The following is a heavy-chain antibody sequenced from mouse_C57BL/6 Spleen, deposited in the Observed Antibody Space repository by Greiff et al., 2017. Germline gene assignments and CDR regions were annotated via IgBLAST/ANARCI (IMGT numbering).Heavy chain of an antibody. D-gene: IGHD1-1*01. V-gene: IGHV5-16*01. CDR1: GFTFSDYY. CDR2: INYDGSST. J-gene: IGHJ2*01. CDR3: ARERNGSLDY. Sequence: DVKLVESEGGLVQPGSSMKLSCTASGFTFSDYYMAWVRQVPEKGLEWVANINYDGSSTYYLDSLKSRFIISRDNAKNILYLQMSSLKSEDTATYYCARERNGSLDYWGQGTTLTVSS.